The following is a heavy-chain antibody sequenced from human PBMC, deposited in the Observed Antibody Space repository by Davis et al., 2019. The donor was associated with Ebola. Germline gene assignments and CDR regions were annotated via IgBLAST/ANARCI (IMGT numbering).Heavy chain of an antibody. V-gene: IGHV3-30*04. CDR1: GFTFTGNA. CDR3: AKDPLWFGEGTFDY. CDR2: ISYDSTFE. D-gene: IGHD3-10*01. J-gene: IGHJ4*02. Sequence: PGGSLRLSCAVSGFTFTGNAMHWVRQAPGKGLEWVAVISYDSTFENYAESVKGRFTISRDNSKNTLYLQMNSLRAEDTAVYYCAKDPLWFGEGTFDYWGQGTLVTVSS.